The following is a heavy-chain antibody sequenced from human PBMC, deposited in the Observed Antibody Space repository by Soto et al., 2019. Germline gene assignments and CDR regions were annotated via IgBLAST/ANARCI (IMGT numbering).Heavy chain of an antibody. V-gene: IGHV1-18*01. D-gene: IGHD3-10*01. Sequence: QGQLVQSGGEVRKPGASVKVSCQASGYIFNNFGLSWVRQVPGQGVDWVGWIGPYIGKTDYGPKFRDRVTMTADSPTTTAYMELRSLTSDDSALYYCARCYFSVGSCFTCWPFDLWGSGTLVSVSS. J-gene: IGHJ2*01. CDR1: GYIFNNFG. CDR3: ARCYFSVGSCFTCWPFDL. CDR2: IGPYIGKT.